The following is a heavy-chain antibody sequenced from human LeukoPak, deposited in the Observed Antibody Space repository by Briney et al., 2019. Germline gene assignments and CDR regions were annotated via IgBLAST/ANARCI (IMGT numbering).Heavy chain of an antibody. CDR2: ISGSGGST. V-gene: IGHV3-23*01. D-gene: IGHD1-1*01. CDR3: AKDVTWKRASAFDY. Sequence: SGGSLRLSCAASGFTFSSYAMSWVRQAPGKGLEWVPAISGSGGSTYYADSVKGRFTISRDNSKNTLYLQMSSLRAEDTAVYYCAKDVTWKRASAFDYWGQGTLVTVSS. CDR1: GFTFSSYA. J-gene: IGHJ4*02.